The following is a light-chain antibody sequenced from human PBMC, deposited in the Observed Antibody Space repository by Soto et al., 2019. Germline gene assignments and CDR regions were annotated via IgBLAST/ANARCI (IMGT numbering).Light chain of an antibody. CDR2: GAS. J-gene: IGKJ2*01. CDR1: QSVATN. Sequence: IVMTQSPATLSVSPGERATLSCRASQSVATNLAWYQQKPGQAPRLLIYGASTRATGIPTRFSGSGSGTEFTLAIGTLQSEDFAVYYCQQYKNWPETFGQGTKLEIK. V-gene: IGKV3-15*01. CDR3: QQYKNWPET.